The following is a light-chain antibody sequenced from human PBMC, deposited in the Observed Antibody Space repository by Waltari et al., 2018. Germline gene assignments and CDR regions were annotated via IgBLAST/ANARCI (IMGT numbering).Light chain of an antibody. CDR2: WAS. CDR1: QSVLHASNNRNY. CDR3: QQYYSTPLT. V-gene: IGKV4-1*01. J-gene: IGKJ4*01. Sequence: DIVMTQSPDSLALSLGERATIRCKSSQSVLHASNNRNYLAWYQQRPGQSPKLLISWASTRQSGVPDRFSGSGSAADFTLTITSLQAEDVATYYCQQYYSTPLTFGGGTKVAIK.